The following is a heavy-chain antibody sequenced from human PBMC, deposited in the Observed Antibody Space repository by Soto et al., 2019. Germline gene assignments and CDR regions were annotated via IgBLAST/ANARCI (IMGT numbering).Heavy chain of an antibody. V-gene: IGHV4-59*01. D-gene: IGHD1-26*01. J-gene: IGHJ4*02. CDR1: GGSISSYY. CDR2: IYYSGST. CDR3: ARVRRVGGFAY. Sequence: SETLSLTCTVSGGSISSYYWSWIRQPPGKGLEWIGYIYYSGSTNYNPSLKSRVTISVDTSKNQFSLKLSSVTAADTAVYYCARVRRVGGFAYWGQGTLVTVSS.